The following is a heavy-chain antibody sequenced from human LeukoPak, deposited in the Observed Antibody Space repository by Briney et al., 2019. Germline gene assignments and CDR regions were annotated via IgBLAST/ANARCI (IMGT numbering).Heavy chain of an antibody. J-gene: IGHJ4*02. Sequence: GXGXGWMGIXXXGXXDTRYSPSFQGQVTISADKSISTAYLQWSSLKASDTAMYYCARDGGDCSSTSCYISAPDYWGQGTLVTVSS. CDR2: XXXGXXDT. CDR3: ARDGGDCSSTSCYISAPDY. V-gene: IGHV5-51*01. D-gene: IGHD2-2*02.